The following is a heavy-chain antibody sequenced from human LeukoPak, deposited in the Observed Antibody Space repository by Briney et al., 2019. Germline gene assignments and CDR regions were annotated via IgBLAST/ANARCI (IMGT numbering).Heavy chain of an antibody. D-gene: IGHD1-26*01. CDR1: GFALSSYW. V-gene: IGHV3-7*01. J-gene: IGHJ3*02. CDR2: IKQDGSEK. CDR3: ARDLPWYSGSYQAAFDI. Sequence: PGGSLRLSCAASGFALSSYWMSWVRQAPGKGLEWVANIKQDGSEKYYVDSVRGRFTISRDNAKNSLYLKMNSLRAEDPAVYYCARDLPWYSGSYQAAFDIWGQGTMVTVSS.